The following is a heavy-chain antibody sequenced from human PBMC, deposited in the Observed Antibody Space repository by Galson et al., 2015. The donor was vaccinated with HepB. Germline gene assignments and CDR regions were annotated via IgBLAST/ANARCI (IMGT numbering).Heavy chain of an antibody. J-gene: IGHJ3*02. CDR3: ARDKIMWEVDAFDI. Sequence: SVKVSCKASGGTFSSYAISWVRQAPGQGLEWMGRIIPIRGIANYAQKFQGRVTITADKSTSTAYMELSSLRSEDTAVYYCARDKIMWEVDAFDIWGQGTMVTVSS. D-gene: IGHD1-26*01. CDR1: GGTFSSYA. CDR2: IIPIRGIA. V-gene: IGHV1-69*04.